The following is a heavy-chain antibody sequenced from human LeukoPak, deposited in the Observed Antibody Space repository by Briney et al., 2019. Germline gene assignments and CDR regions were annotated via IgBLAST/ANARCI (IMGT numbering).Heavy chain of an antibody. CDR3: VRQKKSHGNFDY. CDR1: GFTFSGFW. Sequence: GGSLRLSCAVSGFTFSGFWMSWSRQAPGKGLEWVASINSDGSEGYYADVVKGRFTISRDNAKNSLYLQINSLRAEDTAVYYCVRQKKSHGNFDYWGQGTLVTVSS. J-gene: IGHJ4*02. V-gene: IGHV3-7*03. CDR2: INSDGSEG. D-gene: IGHD1-26*01.